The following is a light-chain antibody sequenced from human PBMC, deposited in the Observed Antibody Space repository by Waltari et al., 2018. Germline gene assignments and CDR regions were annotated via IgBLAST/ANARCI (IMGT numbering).Light chain of an antibody. CDR1: KLGDKY. J-gene: IGLJ3*02. CDR3: QAWDSSTYWV. V-gene: IGLV3-1*01. Sequence: SYELTQPPSVSVSPGQTASITCSGDKLGDKYACWYQQKPGQSPGLVIYQDTKRPSGIPERFSGSNSGNTATLTISGTQAMDGADYYCQAWDSSTYWVFGGGTKLTVL. CDR2: QDT.